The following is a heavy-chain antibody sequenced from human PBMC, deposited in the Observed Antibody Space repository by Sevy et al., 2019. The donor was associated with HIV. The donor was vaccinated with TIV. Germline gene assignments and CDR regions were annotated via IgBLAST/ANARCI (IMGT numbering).Heavy chain of an antibody. CDR3: ARVLRSSSGTDY. Sequence: ASVKVSCKASGYTFTDYFMHWVRQAPGQGLEGMGWINPNSGGTNYAQKFQGRVTMTRDTSISTAYMGLTRLGSDDTAVYYCARVLRSSSGTDYWGQGTLVTVSS. D-gene: IGHD6-6*01. CDR2: INPNSGGT. CDR1: GYTFTDYF. V-gene: IGHV1-2*02. J-gene: IGHJ4*02.